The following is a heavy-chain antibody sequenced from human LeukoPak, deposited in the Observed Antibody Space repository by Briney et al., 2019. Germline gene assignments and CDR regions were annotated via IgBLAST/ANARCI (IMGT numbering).Heavy chain of an antibody. Sequence: ASVKVSYKASGGTFSSYAISWVRQAPGQGLEWMAGIIPIFGTANYAQKFQGRVTITADESTSTAYMELSSLRSEDTAVYYCASRRQVSLRAFDIWGQGTMVTVSS. CDR2: IIPIFGTA. D-gene: IGHD6-25*01. V-gene: IGHV1-69*01. CDR1: GGTFSSYA. CDR3: ASRRQVSLRAFDI. J-gene: IGHJ3*02.